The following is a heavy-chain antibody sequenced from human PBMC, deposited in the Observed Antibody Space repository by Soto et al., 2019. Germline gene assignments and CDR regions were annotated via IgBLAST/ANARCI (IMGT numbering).Heavy chain of an antibody. J-gene: IGHJ6*02. V-gene: IGHV3-9*01. CDR2: ISWNSGSI. CDR3: AKVASSSSYYYYYYGMDV. CDR1: GFTFDDYA. D-gene: IGHD6-6*01. Sequence: GGSLRLSCAASGFTFDDYAMHWVRQAPGKGLEWVSGISWNSGSIGYADSVKGRFTISRDNAKNSLYLQMNSLRAEDTALYYCAKVASSSSYYYYYYGMDVWGQGTTVTVSS.